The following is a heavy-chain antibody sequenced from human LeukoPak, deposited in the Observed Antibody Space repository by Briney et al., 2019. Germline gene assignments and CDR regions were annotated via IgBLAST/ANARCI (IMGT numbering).Heavy chain of an antibody. V-gene: IGHV1-69*05. Sequence: SVKVSCKSSGGTFSSYAISWVRQAPGQGLEWMGGIIPIFGTANYAQKFQGRVTITTDESTSTAYMELSSLRSEDTAVYYCARELSSGWGPYFDYWGQGTLVTVSS. D-gene: IGHD6-19*01. CDR1: GGTFSSYA. CDR2: IIPIFGTA. J-gene: IGHJ4*02. CDR3: ARELSSGWGPYFDY.